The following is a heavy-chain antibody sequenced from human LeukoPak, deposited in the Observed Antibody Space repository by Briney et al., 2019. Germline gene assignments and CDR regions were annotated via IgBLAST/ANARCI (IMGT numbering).Heavy chain of an antibody. Sequence: PGGSLRLSCAASGFRFSDAAMTWVRQAPGKGLEWVSLIGSVGHSTYYGDSVKGRFTISRDNSKNTLYLQMNSLRAEDTAVYYCAKDYASRGITVAPGIWGQGTMLSLSS. D-gene: IGHD6-19*01. CDR3: AKDYASRGITVAPGI. CDR2: IGSVGHST. J-gene: IGHJ3*02. V-gene: IGHV3-23*01. CDR1: GFRFSDAA.